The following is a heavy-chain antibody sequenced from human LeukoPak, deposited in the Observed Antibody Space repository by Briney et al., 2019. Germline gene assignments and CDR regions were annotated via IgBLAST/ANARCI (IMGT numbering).Heavy chain of an antibody. CDR1: GFTSSNAG. J-gene: IGHJ3*02. CDR3: TTFVYAAFLI. CDR2: IKSKTDGGTR. V-gene: IGHV3-15*01. D-gene: IGHD2/OR15-2a*01. Sequence: PGGSLRLPCAVSGFTSSNAGMSWVRQAPGKGLEWVGRIKSKTDGGTRDYAAPVKGRFTISRDDSKNTLYLQMNSLKTEDTAVYYCTTFVYAAFLIWGQGTMVTVSS.